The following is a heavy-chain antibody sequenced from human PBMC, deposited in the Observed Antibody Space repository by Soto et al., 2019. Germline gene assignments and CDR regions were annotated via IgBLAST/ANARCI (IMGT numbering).Heavy chain of an antibody. CDR3: AKSGSGQYGVYYYYYMDV. Sequence: PGESLKISCAASGFTFSSYAMSWVRQAPGKGLEWVSAISGSGGSTYYADSVKGRFTISRDNSKNTLYLQMNSLRAEDTAVYYCAKSGSGQYGVYYYYYMDVWGKGTTVTVSS. CDR1: GFTFSSYA. V-gene: IGHV3-23*01. J-gene: IGHJ6*03. D-gene: IGHD6-19*01. CDR2: ISGSGGST.